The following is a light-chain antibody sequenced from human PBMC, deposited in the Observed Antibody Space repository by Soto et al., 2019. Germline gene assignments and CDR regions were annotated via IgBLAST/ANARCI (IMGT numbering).Light chain of an antibody. CDR1: TSNIGNHY. CDR2: RNN. V-gene: IGLV1-47*01. CDR3: ATWDDTLRGYV. J-gene: IGLJ1*01. Sequence: QSVLTQPPSASGTPGQMVSISCFGSTSNIGNHYVFWYQHLPGTAPKLLIFRNNQRPSGVPGRFSGSGSGTSASLAISGLRSEDEADYYCATWDDTLRGYVFGTGTKVTVL.